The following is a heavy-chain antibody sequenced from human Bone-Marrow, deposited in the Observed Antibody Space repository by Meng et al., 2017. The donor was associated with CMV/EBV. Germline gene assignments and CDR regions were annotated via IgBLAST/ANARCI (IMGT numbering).Heavy chain of an antibody. CDR3: AKFRGAFDS. CDR1: GFSLNTDA. CDR2: ISGRAGIT. V-gene: IGHV3-23*01. J-gene: IGHJ4*02. Sequence: LACVPSGFSLNTDAITCVRQDPGKGLEWVSGISGRAGITYYADSVKGRFTISRDNSKNTLYLQMNSLRAEDTAVYYCAKFRGAFDSWGQGTLVTVSS. D-gene: IGHD3-16*01.